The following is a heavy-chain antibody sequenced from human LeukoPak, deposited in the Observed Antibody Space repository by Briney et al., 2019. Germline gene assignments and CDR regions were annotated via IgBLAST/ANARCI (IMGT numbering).Heavy chain of an antibody. CDR2: TYYRSKWIN. CDR3: AREAGDFVKFQH. D-gene: IGHD4-17*01. V-gene: IGHV6-1*01. CDR1: GDSVFSDIAA. J-gene: IGHJ1*01. Sequence: SQTLSLACAISGDSVFSDIAAWNWIRQSPSRGLEWLGRTYYRSKWINEYTESVKSRITINPDTSKNQFSLQLNSVTPEDTAVYFCAREAGDFVKFQHWGQGTLVTVSS.